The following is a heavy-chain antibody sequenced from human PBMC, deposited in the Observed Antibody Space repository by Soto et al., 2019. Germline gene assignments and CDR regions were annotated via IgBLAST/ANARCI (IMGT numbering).Heavy chain of an antibody. CDR1: GDSISNLDYF. Sequence: SETLSLTCSVSGDSISNLDYFWAWIRQPPGQALEYIGYIYKSATTYYNPSFESRVAISVDTSKSQFSLNVTSVTAADTAVYFCARGRYCLTGRCFPNWFNSWGQGALVTVSS. CDR3: ARGRYCLTGRCFPNWFNS. D-gene: IGHD7-27*01. J-gene: IGHJ5*01. CDR2: IYKSATT. V-gene: IGHV4-30-4*01.